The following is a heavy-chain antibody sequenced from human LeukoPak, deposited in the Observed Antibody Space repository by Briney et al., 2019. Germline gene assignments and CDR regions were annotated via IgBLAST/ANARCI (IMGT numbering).Heavy chain of an antibody. CDR3: ARGERAMIISWSAFFDY. V-gene: IGHV4-59*02. D-gene: IGHD3-16*01. Sequence: LSCAASGFTVSSNYMSWVRQAPGKGLEWIGCIYYSGTTYYNPSLESRVTISEDTSKNQFSLKLSSVTAADTAVYYCARGERAMIISWSAFFDYWGQGILVTVSS. CDR2: IYYSGTT. J-gene: IGHJ4*02. CDR1: GFTVSSNY.